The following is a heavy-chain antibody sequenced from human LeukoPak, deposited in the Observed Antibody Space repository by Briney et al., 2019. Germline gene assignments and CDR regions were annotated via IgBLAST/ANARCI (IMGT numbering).Heavy chain of an antibody. Sequence: GGSLGLSCTASGFTFGDYAMSWVRQAPGKGLEWVGFIRSKAYGGTTEYAASVKGRFTISRDDSKSIAYLQMNSLKTEDTAVYYCTISLGDSSGYYVDYWGQGTLVTVSS. V-gene: IGHV3-49*04. CDR3: TISLGDSSGYYVDY. D-gene: IGHD3-22*01. J-gene: IGHJ4*02. CDR1: GFTFGDYA. CDR2: IRSKAYGGTT.